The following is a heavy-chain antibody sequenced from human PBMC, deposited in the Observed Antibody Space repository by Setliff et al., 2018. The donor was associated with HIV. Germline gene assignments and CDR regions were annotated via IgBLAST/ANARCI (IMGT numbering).Heavy chain of an antibody. CDR1: GGSINNYF. Sequence: SETLSLTCTVSGGSINNYFWSWIRQPPGKGLEWLGCLYYPGRANYNPSLKSRLTVAVDTSKNPFSLKLSSVTAADTAVYYCARDGYNYKKGTSYMDVWGKGTTVTVSS. CDR2: LYYPGRA. CDR3: ARDGYNYKKGTSYMDV. V-gene: IGHV4-59*01. D-gene: IGHD5-12*01. J-gene: IGHJ6*03.